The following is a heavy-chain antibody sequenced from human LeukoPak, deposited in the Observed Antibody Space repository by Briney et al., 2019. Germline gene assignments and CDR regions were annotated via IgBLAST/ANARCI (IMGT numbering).Heavy chain of an antibody. CDR3: AKDIAAAGNFDY. D-gene: IGHD6-13*01. V-gene: IGHV3-9*01. J-gene: IGHJ4*02. CDR1: GFTFDDYA. CDR2: ISWNSGSI. Sequence: GGSLRLSCAASGFTFDDYAMHWVRQAPGKGVEGVSGISWNSGSIGYADSVKGRFTISRDNAKNSLYLQMNSLRAEDTALYYCAKDIAAAGNFDYWGRGTLVTVSS.